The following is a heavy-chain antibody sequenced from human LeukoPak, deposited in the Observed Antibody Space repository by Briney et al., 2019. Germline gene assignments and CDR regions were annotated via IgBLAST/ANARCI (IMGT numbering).Heavy chain of an antibody. CDR2: INPSGGST. Sequence: ASVKVSCKASGYTFTSYYMHWVRQAPGQGLEWMGIINPSGGSTSYAQKFQGRVTMTRDTSTSTVYMELSSLRSEDTAVYYCARDLFDRGYSYGLSVDVWGQGTTVTVSS. J-gene: IGHJ6*02. CDR1: GYTFTSYY. V-gene: IGHV1-46*01. CDR3: ARDLFDRGYSYGLSVDV. D-gene: IGHD5-18*01.